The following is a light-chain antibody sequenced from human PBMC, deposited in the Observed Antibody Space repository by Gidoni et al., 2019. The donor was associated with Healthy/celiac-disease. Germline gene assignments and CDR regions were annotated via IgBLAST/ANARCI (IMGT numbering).Light chain of an antibody. Sequence: QSVLTQPPSVSGAPGQRVTISCTGSRPNIGAGYDVHWYQQRPGTAPKLLIYGNSNRPSGVPDRFSGSKSGTSASLAITGLQAEDEADYYCQSYDSSLSAVVFGGGTKLTVL. CDR1: RPNIGAGYD. J-gene: IGLJ2*01. CDR2: GNS. CDR3: QSYDSSLSAVV. V-gene: IGLV1-40*01.